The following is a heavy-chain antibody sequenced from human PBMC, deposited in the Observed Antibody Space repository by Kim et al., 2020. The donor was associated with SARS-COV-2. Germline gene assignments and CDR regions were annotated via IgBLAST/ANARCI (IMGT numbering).Heavy chain of an antibody. D-gene: IGHD6-13*01. CDR1: GGSISSSNW. CDR2: IYHSGST. J-gene: IGHJ4*02. CDR3: ARASRWGGSSWYLEY. V-gene: IGHV4-4*02. Sequence: SETLSLTCAVSGGSISSSNWWSWVRQPPGKGLEWIGEIYHSGSTNYNPSLKSRVTISVDKSKNQFSLKLSSVTAADTAVYYCARASRWGGSSWYLEYWGQGTLVTVSS.